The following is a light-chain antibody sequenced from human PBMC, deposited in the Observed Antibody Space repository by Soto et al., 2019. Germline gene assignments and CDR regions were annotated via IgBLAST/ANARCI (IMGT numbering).Light chain of an antibody. V-gene: IGKV3-15*01. Sequence: EMVMTQSPATLSVSPGERVTLSCRASESVHRNLAWYQQKPGQGPSLLIYYASTRATGVPDRFTGSGSGTEFTLNISSLQCEDCGVYHCQHYSNWPPTFGPGTKVEIK. CDR2: YAS. CDR3: QHYSNWPPT. CDR1: ESVHRN. J-gene: IGKJ3*01.